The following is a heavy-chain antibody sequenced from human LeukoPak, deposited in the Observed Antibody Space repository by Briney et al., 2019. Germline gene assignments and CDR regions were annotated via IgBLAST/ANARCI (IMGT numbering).Heavy chain of an antibody. D-gene: IGHD5-24*01. Sequence: GGSLRLSCAASGFIVSSNYMSWVRKGPGKGLEWVSVIYIGGSTYYADSVKGRFTISRDDSKNTVYLQVNSLRAEDTAVYYCASRRDGYNSNYWGQGTLVTVSS. CDR1: GFIVSSNY. J-gene: IGHJ4*02. CDR2: IYIGGST. V-gene: IGHV3-53*01. CDR3: ASRRDGYNSNY.